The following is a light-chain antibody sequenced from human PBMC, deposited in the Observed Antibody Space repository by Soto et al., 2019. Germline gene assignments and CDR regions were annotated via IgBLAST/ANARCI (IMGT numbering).Light chain of an antibody. CDR1: QDISNY. CDR3: QQYDNLQLT. J-gene: IGKJ4*01. Sequence: DIQMTQSPSSLSASVGARVTITCQASQDISNYLNWYQQKPGKAPQLLIYDASNLETGVPSRFSGSGSGTDFTFTINSLQPEDIATYYCQQYDNLQLTFGGGTKVQIK. CDR2: DAS. V-gene: IGKV1-33*01.